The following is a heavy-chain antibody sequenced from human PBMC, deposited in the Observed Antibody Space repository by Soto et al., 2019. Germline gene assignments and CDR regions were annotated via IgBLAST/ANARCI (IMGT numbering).Heavy chain of an antibody. CDR3: ARDRAYCGGDCYVGDAFDI. D-gene: IGHD2-21*02. Sequence: GGSLRLSRAASGFTFSSYWMSWVRQAPGKGLEWVANIKQDGSEKYYVDSVKGRFTISRDNAKNSLYLQMNSLRAEDTAVYYCARDRAYCGGDCYVGDAFDIWGQGTMVTVSS. CDR2: IKQDGSEK. CDR1: GFTFSSYW. V-gene: IGHV3-7*03. J-gene: IGHJ3*02.